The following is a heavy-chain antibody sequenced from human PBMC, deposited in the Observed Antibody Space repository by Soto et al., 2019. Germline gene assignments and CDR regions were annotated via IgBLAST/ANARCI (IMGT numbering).Heavy chain of an antibody. J-gene: IGHJ6*02. CDR1: GYSFTSYW. V-gene: IGHV5-51*01. D-gene: IGHD3-16*01. CDR2: IYPGDSDT. CDR3: ARLGAFNYYGMDV. Sequence: GESLKISCKGSGYSFTSYWIGWVRQMPGKGLEWMGIIYPGDSDTRYSPSFQGQVTTSADKSISTAYLQWSSLKASDTAMYYCARLGAFNYYGMDVWGQGTTVTVSS.